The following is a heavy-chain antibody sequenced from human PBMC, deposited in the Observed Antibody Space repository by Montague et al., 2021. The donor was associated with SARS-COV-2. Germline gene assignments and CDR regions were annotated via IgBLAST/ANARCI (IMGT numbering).Heavy chain of an antibody. CDR1: GFSLSNYA. V-gene: IGHV3-23*01. J-gene: IGHJ5*01. D-gene: IGHD3-10*01. CDR2: ISGSGGTT. Sequence: SLRLSCAASGFSLSNYAMNWVRQAPGRGLEWVSSISGSGGTTYYADSVEGRFMISRDNSKNTLYLQMNSLRAEDTAVYYCAKEGSDYYASGSYYTRLGWFDSWGQGTLVTVSS. CDR3: AKEGSDYYASGSYYTRLGWFDS.